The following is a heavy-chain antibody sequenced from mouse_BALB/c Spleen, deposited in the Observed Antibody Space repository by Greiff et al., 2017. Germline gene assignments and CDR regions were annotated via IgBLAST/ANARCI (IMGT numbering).Heavy chain of an antibody. V-gene: IGHV5-6-4*01. J-gene: IGHJ2*01. CDR1: GFTFSSYT. CDR3: TREDDGYFFFDY. D-gene: IGHD2-3*01. CDR2: ISSGGSYT. Sequence: DVKLVESGGGLVKPGGSLKLSCAASGFTFSSYTMSWVRQTPEKRLEWVATISSGGSYTYYPDSVKGRFTISRDNAKNTLYLQMSSLTSEDTAMYYCTREDDGYFFFDYWGQGTTLTVSS.